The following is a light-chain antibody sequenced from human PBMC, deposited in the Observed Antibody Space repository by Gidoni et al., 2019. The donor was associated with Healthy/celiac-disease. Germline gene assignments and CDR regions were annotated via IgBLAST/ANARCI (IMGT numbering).Light chain of an antibody. CDR1: QSISSS. J-gene: IGKJ2*01. CDR3: QQSYSTPQST. Sequence: DIQLTQSPSSLSASVGQRVTITCRASQSISSSLNWYQQKPGKAPKLLIYAASSLQSGVPSRFSGSGSGTDFTLTISSLKPEDFATYYCQQSYSTPQSTFGQGNKLEIK. V-gene: IGKV1-39*01. CDR2: AAS.